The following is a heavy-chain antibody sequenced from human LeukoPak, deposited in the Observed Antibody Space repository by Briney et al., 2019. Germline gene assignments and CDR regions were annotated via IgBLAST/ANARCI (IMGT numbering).Heavy chain of an antibody. CDR2: ISSSSSYI. D-gene: IGHD2-2*02. CDR1: GFTFSSYS. J-gene: IGHJ4*02. Sequence: GGSLRLSCAASGFTFSSYSMNWVRQAPGKGLEWVSSISSSSSYIYYADSVKGRFTISRDNSKNSLYLQMNSLRAEDSAFYYCAKAAIRYTTRWNNFDYWGQGTLVTVSS. V-gene: IGHV3-21*04. CDR3: AKAAIRYTTRWNNFDY.